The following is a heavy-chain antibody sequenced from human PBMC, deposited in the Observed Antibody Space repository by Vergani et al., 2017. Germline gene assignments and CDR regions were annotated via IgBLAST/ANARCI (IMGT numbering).Heavy chain of an antibody. V-gene: IGHV1-18*01. CDR1: GYTFTSYG. CDR2: ISAYNGNT. CDR3: AGAARHYDILTGYSTYNWFDP. D-gene: IGHD3-9*01. J-gene: IGHJ5*02. Sequence: QVQLVQSGAEVKKPGASVKVSCKASGYTFTSYGISWVRQAPGQGLEWMGWISAYNGNTNYAQKLQGRVTMTTDTSTSTAYMELRSLRSDDTAMYYCAGAARHYDILTGYSTYNWFDPWGQGTLVTVSS.